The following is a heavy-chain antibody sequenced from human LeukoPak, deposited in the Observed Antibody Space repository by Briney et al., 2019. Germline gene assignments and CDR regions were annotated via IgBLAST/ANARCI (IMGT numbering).Heavy chain of an antibody. J-gene: IGHJ5*02. D-gene: IGHD1-26*01. Sequence: YPSETLSLTCAVYGGSFSGYYWSWIRQPPGKGLEWIGEINHSGSTNYNPSLKSRVTISVDASKNQFSLKLSSVTAADTAVYYCARGYTGSNNWFDPWGQGTLVTVSS. V-gene: IGHV4-34*01. CDR1: GGSFSGYY. CDR3: ARGYTGSNNWFDP. CDR2: INHSGST.